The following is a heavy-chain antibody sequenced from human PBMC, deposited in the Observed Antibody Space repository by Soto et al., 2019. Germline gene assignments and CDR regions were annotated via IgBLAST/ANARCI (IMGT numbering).Heavy chain of an antibody. Sequence: QVQLVQSGAEVKKPGSSVKVSCKASGGTFSSYTISWVRQAPGQGLEWMGRIIPILGIANYAQKFQGRVTITEDKSTSAAYMELSSLRSEDTAVYYCASLLYSLYGDYESYWFDPWGQGTLVTVSS. CDR2: IIPILGIA. V-gene: IGHV1-69*02. J-gene: IGHJ5*02. CDR1: GGTFSSYT. D-gene: IGHD4-17*01. CDR3: ASLLYSLYGDYESYWFDP.